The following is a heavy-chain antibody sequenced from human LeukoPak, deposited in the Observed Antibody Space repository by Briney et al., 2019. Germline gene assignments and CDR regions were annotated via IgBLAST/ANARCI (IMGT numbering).Heavy chain of an antibody. J-gene: IGHJ6*02. CDR2: IKQDGSEK. CDR1: GFTFSTYW. Sequence: GGSLRLSCAASGFTFSTYWMSWVRQAPGEGLEWVANIKQDGSEKDYVDSVKGRFTISRDNAKNSLYLQMNSLRAEDTAVYYCARDLWFGRNYYYYGMDVWGQGTTVTVSS. D-gene: IGHD3-10*01. CDR3: ARDLWFGRNYYYYGMDV. V-gene: IGHV3-7*01.